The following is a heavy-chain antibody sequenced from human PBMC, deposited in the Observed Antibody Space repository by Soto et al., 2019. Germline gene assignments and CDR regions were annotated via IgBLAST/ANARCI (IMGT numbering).Heavy chain of an antibody. V-gene: IGHV3-30-3*01. CDR1: GFTFRNYP. CDR2: VSYDGSNK. CDR3: SRIEFFCCYFYSGGRLHY. Sequence: QVQLVESGGGVVQPGKSLRLSCAASGFTFRNYPMHWVRQAPGKGLEWVVVVSYDGSNKYYADSVKGRFTISRDNSNNPLYLQINRLTADYTAMYYFSRIEFFCCYFYSGGRLHYWGQGTLVTVSS. J-gene: IGHJ4*02. D-gene: IGHD2-21*02.